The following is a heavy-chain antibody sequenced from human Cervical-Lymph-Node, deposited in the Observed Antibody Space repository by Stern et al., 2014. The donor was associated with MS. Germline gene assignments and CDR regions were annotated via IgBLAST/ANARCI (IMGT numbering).Heavy chain of an antibody. CDR2: INPNTGGT. CDR1: GYTFTAYY. CDR3: ARAEFDTIYQDF. V-gene: IGHV1-2*02. Sequence: QVQLVQSGAEVKKTGASVKVSCKASGYTFTAYYVHWVRQAPGQGLEWMGWINPNTGGTHYAQKFQGRVTMTRGTSISTAYMELSTLRSDDTAVYYCARAEFDTIYQDFWGQGTLVTVSS. J-gene: IGHJ4*02. D-gene: IGHD2-2*01.